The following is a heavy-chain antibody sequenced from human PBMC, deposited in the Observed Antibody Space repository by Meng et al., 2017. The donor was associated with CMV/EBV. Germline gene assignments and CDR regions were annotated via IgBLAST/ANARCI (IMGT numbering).Heavy chain of an antibody. CDR2: INHSGST. CDR3: ARGVGGWFDP. Sequence: QGPPQQWGAGLLKPSEPLSLTCAVYGGSFSGYYWSWIRQPPGKGLEWIGEINHSGSTNYNPSLKSRVTISVDTSKNQFSLKLSSVTAADTAAYYCARGVGGWFDPWGQGTLVTVSS. CDR1: GGSFSGYY. J-gene: IGHJ5*02. D-gene: IGHD1-26*01. V-gene: IGHV4-34*01.